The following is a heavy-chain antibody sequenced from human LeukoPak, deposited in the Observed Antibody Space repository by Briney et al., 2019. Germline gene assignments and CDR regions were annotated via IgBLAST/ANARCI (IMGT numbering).Heavy chain of an antibody. CDR1: GFTFSSYW. J-gene: IGHJ4*02. Sequence: GGSLRLSCAASGFTFSSYWMHWVRQAPGKGLVWVSRINSDGSSTSYADSVKGRFTISRDNAKNTLYLQMNSLRAEDTAVYYCARVRLTPDPGYFDYWGQGTLVTVSS. CDR2: INSDGSST. V-gene: IGHV3-74*01. CDR3: ARVRLTPDPGYFDY. D-gene: IGHD6-25*01.